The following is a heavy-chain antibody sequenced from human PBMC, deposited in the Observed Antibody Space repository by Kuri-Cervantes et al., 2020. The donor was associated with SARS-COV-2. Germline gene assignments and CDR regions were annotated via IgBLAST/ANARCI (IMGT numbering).Heavy chain of an antibody. CDR2: IKQDGSEK. J-gene: IGHJ5*02. D-gene: IGHD3-3*01. Sequence: GESLKISCAASGFTFSSYWMSWVRQAPGKGLEWVANIKQDGSEKYYVDSVKGRFTISRDNAKNSLYLQMNSLRAEDTAVYYCARGSLTIFGVVIMDEGDNWFDPWGQGTLVTVSS. CDR1: GFTFSSYW. CDR3: ARGSLTIFGVVIMDEGDNWFDP. V-gene: IGHV3-7*04.